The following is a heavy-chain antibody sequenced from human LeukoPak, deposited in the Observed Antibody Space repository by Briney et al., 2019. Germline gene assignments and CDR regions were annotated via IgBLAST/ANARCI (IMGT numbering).Heavy chain of an antibody. V-gene: IGHV3-23*01. CDR3: AKDPSMYSGDYIIR. CDR2: FSVSDATT. J-gene: IGHJ4*02. Sequence: GRSLRPSCAASAFTFSRYAMSSVRQAPGPELKWVSGFSVSDATTYYADSVKGRFTISRDNSKNTLYLQINSVRAEDTAVYYCAKDPSMYSGDYIIRWGQGTRVIVSS. D-gene: IGHD4-17*01. CDR1: AFTFSRYA.